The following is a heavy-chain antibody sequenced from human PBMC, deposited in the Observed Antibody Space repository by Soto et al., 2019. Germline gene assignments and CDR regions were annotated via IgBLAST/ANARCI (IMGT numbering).Heavy chain of an antibody. D-gene: IGHD6-13*01. J-gene: IGHJ5*02. CDR3: ARSPRAAAAPNGVDP. V-gene: IGHV1-18*03. CDR1: GYTFTSYG. Sequence: GDSVKVSCKASGYTFTSYGISWVRQAPGQGLEWMGWISAYNGNTNYAQKLQGRVTMTTDTSTSTAYMELRSLRSDDIAVYYAARSPRAAAAPNGVDPWGQGTLVTVSS. CDR2: ISAYNGNT.